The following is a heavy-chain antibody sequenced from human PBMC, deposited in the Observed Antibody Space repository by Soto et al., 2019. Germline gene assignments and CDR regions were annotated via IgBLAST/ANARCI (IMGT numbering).Heavy chain of an antibody. CDR2: INPSGGRT. CDR1: GYTFTSCY. V-gene: IGHV1-46*01. D-gene: IGHD2-21*02. J-gene: IGHJ4*02. Sequence: ASVKVSCKASGYTFTSCYMHWVRQAPGQGLEWMAMINPSGGRTKYAQIFQGRVTLTRDTSTGTVDMELSSLTSEDTAIYYCARGPSCGGDCYLFDYWGQGTQVTV. CDR3: ARGPSCGGDCYLFDY.